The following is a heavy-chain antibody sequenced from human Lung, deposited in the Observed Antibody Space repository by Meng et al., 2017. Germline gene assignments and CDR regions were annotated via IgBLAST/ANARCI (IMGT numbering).Heavy chain of an antibody. Sequence: QVQLVQSGAEVKKPGASVKVSCKPSGYNFPDYYIHWVQRAPGQGLEWMGRINPKSGDTHYAQKFQARVTMTGDTSISTAYMELSGLRSDDTAMYYCARDEDISAAGKLFGDYWGQGTLVTVSS. J-gene: IGHJ4*02. CDR3: ARDEDISAAGKLFGDY. CDR2: INPKSGDT. V-gene: IGHV1-2*06. CDR1: GYNFPDYY. D-gene: IGHD6-25*01.